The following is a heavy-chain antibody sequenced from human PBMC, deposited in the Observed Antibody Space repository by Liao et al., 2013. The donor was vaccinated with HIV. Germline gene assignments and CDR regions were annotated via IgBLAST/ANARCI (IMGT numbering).Heavy chain of an antibody. CDR3: ARERIPLKFGYFDL. CDR2: IDYSGTT. CDR1: GGSIRSYY. V-gene: IGHV4-59*12. Sequence: QVQLKESGPGLVKPSETLSLTCTVSGGSIRSYYWNWIRQPPGKGLEWIASIDYSGTTNSNPSLKSRVTLSVDTSKNQFSLKLSSVTAADTAVYYCARERIPLKFGYFDLWAVAPWSVSPQ. D-gene: IGHD2-15*01. J-gene: IGHJ2*01.